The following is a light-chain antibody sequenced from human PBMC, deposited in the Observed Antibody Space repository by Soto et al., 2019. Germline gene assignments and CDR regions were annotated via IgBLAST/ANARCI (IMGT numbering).Light chain of an antibody. CDR1: QTISSH. CDR3: QQYYDWPPYT. Sequence: EIVMTQSPATLSVSPGERATLSCRASQTISSHLAWYQQKPGQAPRLLIYETSTRATGIPARFSGSGSGTDFTLPISSLQSEDFAVYYCQQYYDWPPYTFGQGTKLEIK. CDR2: ETS. V-gene: IGKV3-15*01. J-gene: IGKJ2*01.